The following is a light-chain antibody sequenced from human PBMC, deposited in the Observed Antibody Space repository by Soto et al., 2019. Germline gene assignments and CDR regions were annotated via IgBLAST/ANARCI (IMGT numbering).Light chain of an antibody. J-gene: IGKJ1*01. Sequence: EIVMTQSPATLSVSPGERATLSCRASQSVSSKLAWYQQKPGQAPRLLIHGASTRATGIPARFSGSGSGTEFTLIISSLQSEDSAVYYCQQYNSWLWTFGQGTKVDIK. CDR2: GAS. CDR3: QQYNSWLWT. V-gene: IGKV3-15*01. CDR1: QSVSSK.